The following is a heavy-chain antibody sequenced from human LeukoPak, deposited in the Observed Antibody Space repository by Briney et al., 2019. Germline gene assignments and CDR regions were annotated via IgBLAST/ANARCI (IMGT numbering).Heavy chain of an antibody. D-gene: IGHD6-13*01. CDR2: ISSSSIYI. Sequence: KPGGSLRLSCAASGFIFSIYSMNWVRQAPGKGLEWVSSISSSSIYIYYADSVKGRFTISRDNAKNSLYLQMNSLRAEDTAVYYCARGSRGNIAAAGHFDYWGQGTLVTVSS. CDR3: ARGSRGNIAAAGHFDY. J-gene: IGHJ4*02. CDR1: GFIFSIYS. V-gene: IGHV3-21*01.